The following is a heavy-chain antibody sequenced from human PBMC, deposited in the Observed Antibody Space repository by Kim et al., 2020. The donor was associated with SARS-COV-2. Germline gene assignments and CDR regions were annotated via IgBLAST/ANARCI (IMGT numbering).Heavy chain of an antibody. J-gene: IGHJ3*02. CDR2: IDPSDSYT. D-gene: IGHD6-13*01. V-gene: IGHV5-10-1*01. Sequence: GESLKISCKGSGYSFTSYWISWVRQMPGKGLEWMGRIDPSDSYTNYSPSFQGHVTISADKSISTAYLQWSSLKASDTAMYYCARHRPYSSRYEHPDDAFDIWGQGTMVTVSS. CDR3: ARHRPYSSRYEHPDDAFDI. CDR1: GYSFTSYW.